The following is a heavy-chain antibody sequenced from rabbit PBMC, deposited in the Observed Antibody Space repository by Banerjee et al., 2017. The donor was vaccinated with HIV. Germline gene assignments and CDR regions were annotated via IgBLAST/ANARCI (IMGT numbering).Heavy chain of an antibody. J-gene: IGHJ4*01. CDR3: ARDLAGIIGWNFDL. V-gene: IGHV1S45*01. D-gene: IGHD4-1*01. CDR2: ISAGNSGRT. Sequence: QEQLEESGGDLVKPEGSLTLTCTASGFSFSNGYVMCWVRQAPGKGLEWIACISAGNSGRTYYASWVKGRFTISRTSSTTVSLQMTSLTAADTATYFCARDLAGIIGWNFDLWGPGTLVTVS. CDR1: GFSFSNGYV.